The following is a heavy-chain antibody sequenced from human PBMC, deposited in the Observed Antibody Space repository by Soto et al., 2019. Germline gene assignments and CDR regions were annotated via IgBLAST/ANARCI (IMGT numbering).Heavy chain of an antibody. CDR1: GGTFSSYA. J-gene: IGHJ6*02. Sequence: SVKVSCKASGGTFSSYAISWVRQAPGQGLEWMGGIIPIFGTANYVQKFQGRVTITADESTSTAYMELSSLRSEDTAVYYCARVLGYCSSTSCYGDYYYYYYGMDVWGQGTTVTVSS. D-gene: IGHD2-2*01. CDR2: IIPIFGTA. CDR3: ARVLGYCSSTSCYGDYYYYYYGMDV. V-gene: IGHV1-69*13.